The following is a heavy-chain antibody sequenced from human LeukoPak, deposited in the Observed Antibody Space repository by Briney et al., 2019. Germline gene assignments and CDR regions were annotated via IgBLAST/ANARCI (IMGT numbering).Heavy chain of an antibody. V-gene: IGHV1-8*01. Sequence: ASVKVSCKASGYTFTSYDINWVRQATGQGVEWMGWMNPNSGNTGYAQKFQGRVTMTRNTSISTAYMELSSLRSEDTAVYYCAIPGPSRNSDYVSGLGYWGQGTLVTVSS. D-gene: IGHD4-17*01. CDR1: GYTFTSYD. CDR3: AIPGPSRNSDYVSGLGY. CDR2: MNPNSGNT. J-gene: IGHJ4*02.